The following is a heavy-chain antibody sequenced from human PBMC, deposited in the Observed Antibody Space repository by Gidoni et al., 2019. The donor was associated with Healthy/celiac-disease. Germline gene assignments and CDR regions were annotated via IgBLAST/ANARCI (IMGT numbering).Heavy chain of an antibody. D-gene: IGHD1-26*01. V-gene: IGHV4-34*01. J-gene: IGHJ4*02. Sequence: QVQLQQWGAGLLKPSETLSLTCAVYGGSFSGYYWSWIRQPPGKGLEWIGEINHSGSTNYNPSLKSRVTISVDTSKNQFSLKLSSVTAADTAVYYCARRRSGSYYSWGQGTLVTVSS. CDR2: INHSGST. CDR3: ARRRSGSYYS. CDR1: GGSFSGYY.